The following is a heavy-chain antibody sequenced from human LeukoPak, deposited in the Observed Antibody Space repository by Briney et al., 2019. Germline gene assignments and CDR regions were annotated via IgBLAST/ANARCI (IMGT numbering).Heavy chain of an antibody. Sequence: PSETLSLTCTVSGGSISSYYWSWIRQPPGKGLEWIRSIYHSGSTYYNPSLKGRVTISVDTSKNQFSLKLSSVTAADTAVYYCAVTMVRGVICYFDYWGQGTLVTVSS. V-gene: IGHV4-59*04. CDR3: AVTMVRGVICYFDY. J-gene: IGHJ4*02. D-gene: IGHD3-10*01. CDR2: IYHSGST. CDR1: GGSISSYY.